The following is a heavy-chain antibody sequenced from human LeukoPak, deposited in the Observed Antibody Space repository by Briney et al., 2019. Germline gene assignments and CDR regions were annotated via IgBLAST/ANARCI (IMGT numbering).Heavy chain of an antibody. CDR1: GGSFSGYY. D-gene: IGHD6-6*01. V-gene: IGHV4-34*01. J-gene: IGHJ6*02. CDR2: INHSGST. Sequence: PSETLSLTCAVYGGSFSGYYWSWIRQPPGKGLEWIGEINHSGSTNYNPSLKSRVTISVDTSKNQFSPKLSSVTAADTAVYYCARVIAARLFYYYGMDVWGQGTTVTVSS. CDR3: ARVIAARLFYYYGMDV.